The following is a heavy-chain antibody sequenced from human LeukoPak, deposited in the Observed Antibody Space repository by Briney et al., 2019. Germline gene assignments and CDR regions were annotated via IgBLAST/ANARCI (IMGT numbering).Heavy chain of an antibody. CDR2: ISSSSTYI. CDR3: ARDVSGSYVTDAFDL. CDR1: GFTFSSYS. J-gene: IGHJ3*01. Sequence: GGSLRLSCAASGFTFSSYSMNWVRQAPGKGLEWVSSISSSSTYIYYADSVKGRFTISRDNAKNSLYLQMNSLRVEDTAVYYCARDVSGSYVTDAFDLWGQGTMVTVSS. D-gene: IGHD1-26*01. V-gene: IGHV3-21*01.